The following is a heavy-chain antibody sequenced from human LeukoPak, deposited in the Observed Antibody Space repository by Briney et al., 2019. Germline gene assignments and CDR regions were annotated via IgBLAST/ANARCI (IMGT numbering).Heavy chain of an antibody. V-gene: IGHV4-30-2*01. CDR2: IYHSGRA. CDR1: GGSVSSGGYS. J-gene: IGHJ4*02. CDR3: ARSGSTDFDY. D-gene: IGHD5-12*01. Sequence: SETLSLTCAVSGGSVSSGGYSWSWIRQPPGNGLEWIGYIYHSGRASYNPSLKSRVTISLDRSRNHVSLNLTSVTAADTAVYYCARSGSTDFDYWGQGTLVTVSS.